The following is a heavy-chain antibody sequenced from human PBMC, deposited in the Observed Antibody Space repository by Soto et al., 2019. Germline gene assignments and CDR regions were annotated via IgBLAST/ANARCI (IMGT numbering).Heavy chain of an antibody. Sequence: ASVKVSCKTSGYTFSDYGISWLRQAPGQGLEWMGWISAKNGNTNFAQKFRGRVTMITDTSTNTVYMELRNLRLDDTAVYYCAREPPETPPDYWGQGTLVTVSS. CDR1: GYTFSDYG. CDR2: ISAKNGNT. CDR3: AREPPETPPDY. V-gene: IGHV1-18*01. J-gene: IGHJ4*02.